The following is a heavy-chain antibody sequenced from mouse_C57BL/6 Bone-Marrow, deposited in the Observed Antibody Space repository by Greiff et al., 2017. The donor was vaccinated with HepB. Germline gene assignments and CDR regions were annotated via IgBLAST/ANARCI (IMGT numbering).Heavy chain of an antibody. D-gene: IGHD2-3*01. V-gene: IGHV7-3*01. J-gene: IGHJ2*01. Sequence: EVQLKESGGGLVQPGGSLSLSCAASGFTFTDYYMSWVRQPPGKALEWLGFIRNKANGYTTEYSASVKGRFTISRDNSQSILYLQMNALRAEDSATYYCARSPDGYYYPYYFDYWGQGTTLTVSS. CDR2: IRNKANGYTT. CDR3: ARSPDGYYYPYYFDY. CDR1: GFTFTDYY.